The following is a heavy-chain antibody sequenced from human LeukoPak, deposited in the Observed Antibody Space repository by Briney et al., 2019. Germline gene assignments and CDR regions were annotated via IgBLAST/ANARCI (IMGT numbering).Heavy chain of an antibody. CDR1: GFTFSNYA. D-gene: IGHD3-9*01. J-gene: IGHJ4*02. CDR3: AKWGDYDVLTGYYVSDY. V-gene: IGHV3-23*01. Sequence: GGSLRLSCAASGFTFSNYAMSWVRQAPGEGLEWVSAITGSGGNTYYADSVKGRFTISRDNSKNTVFLQMNSLRAEDTAVYYCAKWGDYDVLTGYYVSDYWGQGTLVTVSS. CDR2: ITGSGGNT.